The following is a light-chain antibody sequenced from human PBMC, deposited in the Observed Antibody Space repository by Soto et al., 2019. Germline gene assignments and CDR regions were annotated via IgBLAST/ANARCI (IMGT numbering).Light chain of an antibody. CDR3: QQYNNWLWT. Sequence: EIVMTQSPATLSVSPGERATLSCRASQSVSSNLAWYQQKPGQAPRLLIYGASTRATGIPARFSGSGSGTEFTLTISSLKSEVFAVYYCQQYNNWLWTFGKGTKVEIK. J-gene: IGKJ1*01. CDR2: GAS. CDR1: QSVSSN. V-gene: IGKV3-15*01.